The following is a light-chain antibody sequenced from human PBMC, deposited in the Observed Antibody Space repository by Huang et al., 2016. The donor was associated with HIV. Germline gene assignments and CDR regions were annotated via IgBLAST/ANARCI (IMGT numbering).Light chain of an antibody. Sequence: DIVMTPSPDSLAVSLVEIATINCMSSQSVLYSSNSKNSLAWYQQKPGQPPKLLIYWAATREYGVPERFSGSGSGTDFTLTISSLQAEDVAVYYCQQYYSTPRTFGQGTKLEIK. CDR3: QQYYSTPRT. CDR2: WAA. J-gene: IGKJ2*01. CDR1: QSVLYSSNSKNS. V-gene: IGKV4-1*01.